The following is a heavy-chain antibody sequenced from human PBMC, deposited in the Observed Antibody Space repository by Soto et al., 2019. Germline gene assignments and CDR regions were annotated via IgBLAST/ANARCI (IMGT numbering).Heavy chain of an antibody. CDR2: ISGSGDST. V-gene: IGHV3-23*01. J-gene: IGHJ6*02. D-gene: IGHD6-13*01. CDR3: AKDRDGAAAGPTKCYGMDV. Sequence: EVQLLESGGGLVQPGGSLRLSCAASGFTFSSYAISWVSQAPGKGLEWVSVISGSGDSTYYADSVRGRFTISRDNAKNTLYLQMNSLKAEDTAVYYCAKDRDGAAAGPTKCYGMDVWGQWTTVTVSS. CDR1: GFTFSSYA.